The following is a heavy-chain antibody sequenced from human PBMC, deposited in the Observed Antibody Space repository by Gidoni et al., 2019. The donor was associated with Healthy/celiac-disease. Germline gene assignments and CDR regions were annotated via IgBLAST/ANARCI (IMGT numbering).Heavy chain of an antibody. V-gene: IGHV1-2*02. D-gene: IGHD4-17*01. CDR1: GYTFTGYY. Sequence: QVQLVQSGAEVKKPGASVKVSCKASGYTFTGYYMPWVRQAPGKGLEWMGWINPNSGGTNYAQKFQGRVTMTRDTSISTAYMELSRLRSDDTAVYYCARLRNYGGNARALGYWGQGTLVTVSS. CDR3: ARLRNYGGNARALGY. CDR2: INPNSGGT. J-gene: IGHJ4*02.